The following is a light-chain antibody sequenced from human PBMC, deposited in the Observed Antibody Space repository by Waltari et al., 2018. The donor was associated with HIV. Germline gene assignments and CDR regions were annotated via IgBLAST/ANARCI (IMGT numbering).Light chain of an antibody. Sequence: QSALTRPASVSGSPGQSITISCTGTSSDVGNYNVVSWYQQHPVKAPKLMIYEVSKRPSGVSNRFSGSKSGNTASLTISGLQAEDEADYYCCSYAGSSTHVFGTGTKVTVL. CDR3: CSYAGSSTHV. CDR1: SSDVGNYNV. J-gene: IGLJ1*01. V-gene: IGLV2-23*02. CDR2: EVS.